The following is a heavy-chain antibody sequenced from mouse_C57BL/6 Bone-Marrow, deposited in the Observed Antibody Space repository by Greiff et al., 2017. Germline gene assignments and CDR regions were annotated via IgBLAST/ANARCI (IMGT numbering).Heavy chain of an antibody. CDR2: IYPGSGST. CDR1: GYTFTSYW. CDR3: ARETITTVVPFAY. Sequence: QVQLQQPGAELVKPGASVKMSCKASGYTFTSYWITWVKQRPGQGLEWIGDIYPGSGSTNYNEKFKSKATLTVDTSSSTAYMQLSSLTSEDSAVYYSARETITTVVPFAYGGRGTLITVTA. D-gene: IGHD1-1*01. J-gene: IGHJ3*01. V-gene: IGHV1-55*01.